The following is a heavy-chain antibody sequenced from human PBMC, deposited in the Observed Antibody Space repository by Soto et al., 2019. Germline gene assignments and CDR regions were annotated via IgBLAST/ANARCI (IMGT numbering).Heavy chain of an antibody. CDR1: GGSISSGGYY. CDR2: IYYSGST. Sequence: SETLSLTCTVSGGSISSGGYYWSWIRQHPGKGLEWIGYIYYSGSTYYNPSLKSRVTISVDTSKNQFSLKLSSVTAADTAVYYCARTHIAAAAPYGMDVWGQGTTVTVSS. CDR3: ARTHIAAAAPYGMDV. J-gene: IGHJ6*02. D-gene: IGHD6-13*01. V-gene: IGHV4-31*03.